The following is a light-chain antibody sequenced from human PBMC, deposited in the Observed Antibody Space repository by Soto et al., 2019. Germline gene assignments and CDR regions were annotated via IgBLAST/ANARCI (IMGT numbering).Light chain of an antibody. CDR1: SRDVGRFNF. Sequence: QSVLTQPASVSGSPGQSITISCTGTSRDVGRFNFVSWYQQHPGKAPKLIIFEVTNRPSGVSNRFSGSKSGNTASLTISGLQAEDEADYYCSSYTSSSVYVFGTGTKVTVL. CDR2: EVT. V-gene: IGLV2-14*01. CDR3: SSYTSSSVYV. J-gene: IGLJ1*01.